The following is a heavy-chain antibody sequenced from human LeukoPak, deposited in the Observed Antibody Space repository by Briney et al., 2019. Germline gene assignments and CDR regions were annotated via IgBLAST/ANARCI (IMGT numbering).Heavy chain of an antibody. D-gene: IGHD6-13*01. CDR2: IWYDGSNK. Sequence: PGRSLRLSCAASGFTFSSYGMHWVRQAPGKGLEWVAVIWYDGSNKYYADSVKGRFAISRDNSKNTLYLQMNSLRAEDTAVYYCAKDVEPGIAAAAPPGFDYWGQGTLVTVSS. CDR1: GFTFSSYG. J-gene: IGHJ4*02. CDR3: AKDVEPGIAAAAPPGFDY. V-gene: IGHV3-33*06.